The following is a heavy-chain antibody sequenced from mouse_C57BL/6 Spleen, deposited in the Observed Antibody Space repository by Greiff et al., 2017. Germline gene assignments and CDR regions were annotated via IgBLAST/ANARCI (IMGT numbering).Heavy chain of an antibody. J-gene: IGHJ1*03. D-gene: IGHD2-5*01. CDR2: ISNGGGST. Sequence: DVHLVESGGGLVQPGGSLKLSCAASGFTFSDYYMYWVRQTPEKRLEWVAYISNGGGSTYYPDTVKGRFTISRDNAKNTLYLQMSRLKSEDTAMYYCARRHSNNWYFDVWGTGTTVTVSS. CDR1: GFTFSDYY. CDR3: ARRHSNNWYFDV. V-gene: IGHV5-12*01.